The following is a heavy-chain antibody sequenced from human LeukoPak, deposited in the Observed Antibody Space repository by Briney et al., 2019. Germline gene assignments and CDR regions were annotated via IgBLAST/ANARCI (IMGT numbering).Heavy chain of an antibody. CDR1: GFTFSSYG. D-gene: IGHD1-26*01. J-gene: IGHJ4*02. CDR3: AKGVGSTGSYFDY. Sequence: GGSLRLSWSASGFTFSSYGMHWVRQAPSKGLELVSVISYDGSTIYYPDSVKGRFTIYRDNSKDTLYLKMTSLRADDTAVYYCAKGVGSTGSYFDYWGEGTLVTVSS. CDR2: ISYDGSTI. V-gene: IGHV3-30*18.